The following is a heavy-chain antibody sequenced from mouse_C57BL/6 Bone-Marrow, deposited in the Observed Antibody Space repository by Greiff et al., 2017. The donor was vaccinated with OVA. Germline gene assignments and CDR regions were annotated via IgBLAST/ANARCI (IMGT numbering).Heavy chain of an antibody. V-gene: IGHV1-15*01. CDR3: TRRAIWDEH. CDR1: GYTFTDYE. Sequence: QVQLQQSGAELVRPGASVTLSCKASGYTFTDYEMHWVKQTPVHGLEWIGAIDPDTGGTAYNQKFKGKAILTADKSSSTAYMELRSLTSEDSAVYYCTRRAIWDEHWGQGTTLTVSS. CDR2: IDPDTGGT. D-gene: IGHD4-1*01. J-gene: IGHJ2*01.